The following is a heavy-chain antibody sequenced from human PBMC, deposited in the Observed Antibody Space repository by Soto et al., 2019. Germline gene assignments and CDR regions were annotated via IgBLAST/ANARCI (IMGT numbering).Heavy chain of an antibody. V-gene: IGHV1-24*01. J-gene: IGHJ3*02. CDR2: FDPEDGET. D-gene: IGHD4-4*01. CDR3: ATAANTVYDAFDI. CDR1: GYTLTELS. Sequence: ASVKVSCKVSGYTLTELSMHWVRQAPGKGLEWMGGFDPEDGETIYAQKFQGKVTMTEDTSTDTAYMELSSLRSEDTAVYYCATAANTVYDAFDIWGQGTMVTVSS.